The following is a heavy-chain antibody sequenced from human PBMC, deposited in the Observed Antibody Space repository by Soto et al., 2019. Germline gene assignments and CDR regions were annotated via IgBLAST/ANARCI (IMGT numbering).Heavy chain of an antibody. CDR2: INHSGST. D-gene: IGHD5-18*01. V-gene: IGHV4-34*01. J-gene: IGHJ4*02. Sequence: SETLSLTCAVYGGSFSGYYWSWIRQLPGKGLEWIGEINHSGSTNYNPSLKSRVTISVDTSKNQFSLKLSSVTAADTAVYYCARAGSYSYGRPYDYWGQGTLVTVSS. CDR3: ARAGSYSYGRPYDY. CDR1: GGSFSGYY.